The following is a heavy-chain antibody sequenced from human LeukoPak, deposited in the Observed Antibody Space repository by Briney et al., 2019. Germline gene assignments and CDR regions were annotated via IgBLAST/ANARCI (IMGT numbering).Heavy chain of an antibody. CDR1: GYRFTSYW. J-gene: IGHJ4*02. D-gene: IGHD3-22*01. CDR2: IYPGDSDT. Sequence: GASLKISCKGSGYRFTSYWIGWVRQMPGKGLEWMGIIYPGDSDTRYSPSFQGQVTISADKSISTAYLQWSSLKASDTAMYYCARQNYYDSSGYSLEYWGQGTLVTVSS. CDR3: ARQNYYDSSGYSLEY. V-gene: IGHV5-51*01.